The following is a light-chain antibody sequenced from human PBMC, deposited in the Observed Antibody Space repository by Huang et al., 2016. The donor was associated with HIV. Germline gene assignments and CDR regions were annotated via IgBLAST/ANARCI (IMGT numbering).Light chain of an antibody. V-gene: IGKV1-NL1*01. CDR2: ATS. Sequence: DIQMTQSPSSLSASVGDRVTITCRGSQGIGNSLAWYQQKPEKAPRLLLYATSTLEGGVPSRFSGSGSGTHYTLTINTLQPEDIASYYCQQYHSLPWTFGQGTKVEIK. CDR3: QQYHSLPWT. J-gene: IGKJ1*01. CDR1: QGIGNS.